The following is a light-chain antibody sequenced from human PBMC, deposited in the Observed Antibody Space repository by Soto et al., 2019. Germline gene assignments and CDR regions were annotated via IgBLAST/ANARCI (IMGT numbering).Light chain of an antibody. V-gene: IGLV1-44*01. CDR3: AAWDDSLNGRV. J-gene: IGLJ1*01. Sequence: QSVLTQPPSASVAPGQRVTIPCSGSSSNIGSNTVNWYQQLPGTAPKLLIYSNNQRPSGVPDRFSGSKSGTSASPAISGLQSEDEADYYCAAWDDSLNGRVFGTGTKVTVL. CDR2: SNN. CDR1: SSNIGSNT.